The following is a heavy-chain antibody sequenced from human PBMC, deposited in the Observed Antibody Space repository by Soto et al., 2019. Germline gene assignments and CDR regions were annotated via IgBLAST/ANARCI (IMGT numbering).Heavy chain of an antibody. CDR2: IIPIFGTA. D-gene: IGHD3-22*01. Sequence: SVKVSCKASGGTFSSYAISWVRQAPGQGLEWMGGIIPIFGTANYAQKFQGRVTITADESTSTAYMELSSLRSEDTAVYYCASRNYYDSSGQLAFDYWGQGTLVTVSS. J-gene: IGHJ4*02. V-gene: IGHV1-69*13. CDR1: GGTFSSYA. CDR3: ASRNYYDSSGQLAFDY.